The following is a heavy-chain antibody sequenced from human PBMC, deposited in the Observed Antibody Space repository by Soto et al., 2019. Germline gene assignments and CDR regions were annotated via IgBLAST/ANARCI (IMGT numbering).Heavy chain of an antibody. Sequence: SVKVSCKASGGSFSSNAISWVRQAPGQGLEWMGGSIPMFGSATYAQKFRGRVAITADESTSTAYLDLSSLRSEDSAAYYCARGTRDCSTTSCCSPQEYYRHDMDVWGPGTTVTVSS. CDR2: SIPMFGSA. D-gene: IGHD2-2*01. CDR3: ARGTRDCSTTSCCSPQEYYRHDMDV. V-gene: IGHV1-69*13. J-gene: IGHJ6*02. CDR1: GGSFSSNA.